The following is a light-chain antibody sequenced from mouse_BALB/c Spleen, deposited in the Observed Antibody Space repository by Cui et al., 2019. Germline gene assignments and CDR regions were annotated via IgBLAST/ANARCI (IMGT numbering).Light chain of an antibody. CDR3: QQYSNYPPSLT. CDR1: QDVGSA. Sequence: DIVMTQSHKFMSTSVGDRVNTTCRASQDVGSAVAWYQQKPGQSPKLLIYWASTRHTGVPDCFTGSGSGTEFTLTISNVQSEDLADYFCQQYSNYPPSLTFGAGTKLELK. CDR2: WAS. J-gene: IGKJ5*01. V-gene: IGKV6-23*01.